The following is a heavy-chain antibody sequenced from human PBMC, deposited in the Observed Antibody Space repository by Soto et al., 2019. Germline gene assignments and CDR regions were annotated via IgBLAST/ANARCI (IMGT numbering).Heavy chain of an antibody. CDR3: ARHRYSSGWPPSLRTFDY. Sequence: SETLSLTCTVSGGSISSYYWSWIRQPPGKGLEWIGYIYYSGSTNYNPSLKSRVTISVDTSKNQFSLKLSSVTAADTAVYYCARHRYSSGWPPSLRTFDYWGQGTLVTVSS. CDR2: IYYSGST. CDR1: GGSISSYY. D-gene: IGHD6-19*01. V-gene: IGHV4-59*08. J-gene: IGHJ4*02.